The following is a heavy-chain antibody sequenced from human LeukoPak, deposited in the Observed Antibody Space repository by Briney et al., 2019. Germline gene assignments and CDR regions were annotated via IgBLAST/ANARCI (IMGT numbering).Heavy chain of an antibody. CDR1: GFTFSSYA. J-gene: IGHJ4*02. CDR2: ISGSGGST. D-gene: IGHD3-3*01. V-gene: IGHV3-23*01. Sequence: PGGSLRLSCAASGFTFSSYAMSWVRQAPGKGLEWVSAISGSGGSTYYADSVKGRFIISRDNSKNTLYLQMNSLRAEDTAVYYCAKDVKTYYDFWSGYFGYWGQGTLVTVSS. CDR3: AKDVKTYYDFWSGYFGY.